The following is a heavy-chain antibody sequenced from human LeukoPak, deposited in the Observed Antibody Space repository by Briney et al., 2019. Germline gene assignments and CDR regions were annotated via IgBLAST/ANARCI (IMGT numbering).Heavy chain of an antibody. J-gene: IGHJ5*02. Sequence: SETLSLTCTVSGGSISSSSYYWGWIRQPPGKGLEWIGSIYYSGSTYYNPSLKSRVTISVDTSKNQFSLKLSSVTAADTAVYYCARGIYDYGDYRPIDNWFDPWGQGTLVTVSS. CDR1: GGSISSSSYY. V-gene: IGHV4-39*01. D-gene: IGHD4-17*01. CDR3: ARGIYDYGDYRPIDNWFDP. CDR2: IYYSGST.